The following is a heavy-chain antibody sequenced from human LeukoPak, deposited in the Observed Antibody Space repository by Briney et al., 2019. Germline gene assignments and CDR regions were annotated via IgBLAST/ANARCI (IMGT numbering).Heavy chain of an antibody. CDR1: GFTFSTYS. CDR2: ISSRSSYI. D-gene: IGHD2-15*01. V-gene: IGHV3-21*01. J-gene: IGHJ4*02. CDR3: ARDGGCTGGSCYRRFDY. Sequence: GGSLRLSCAASGFTFSTYSMNWVRQAPGKGLEWVSSISSRSSYIYYADSMKGRFTISRDNAKNSLYLQMNSLRAEDTAVYYCARDGGCTGGSCYRRFDYWGQGTLATVSS.